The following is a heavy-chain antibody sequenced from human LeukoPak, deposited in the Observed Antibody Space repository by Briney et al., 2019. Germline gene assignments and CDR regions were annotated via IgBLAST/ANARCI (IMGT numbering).Heavy chain of an antibody. V-gene: IGHV1-2*02. J-gene: IGHJ4*02. D-gene: IGHD2/OR15-2a*01. CDR2: INPNNGDT. Sequence: ASVKVSCKASGYTFTGYYMHWLRQAPGQGPEWMGWINPNNGDTNYAQKFQGRVTMTRVTSITTAYMELSSLRSDDTAVYYCARTRGTHISMAYLDSWGQGTLVTVSS. CDR3: ARTRGTHISMAYLDS. CDR1: GYTFTGYY.